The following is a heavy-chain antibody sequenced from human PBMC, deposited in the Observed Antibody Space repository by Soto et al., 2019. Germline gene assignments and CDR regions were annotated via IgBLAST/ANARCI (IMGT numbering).Heavy chain of an antibody. Sequence: QVQLVQSGAEVKKPGSSVKVSCKASGGTFSSYTISWVRQAPGQGLEWMGRIIPIVGIANYAQKFQGRVTITADKSTSTAYMEVSSLRSEETAVYYCARGTGSGSSTYWGQGTLVTVSS. CDR3: ARGTGSGSSTY. J-gene: IGHJ4*02. V-gene: IGHV1-69*02. D-gene: IGHD3-10*01. CDR2: IIPIVGIA. CDR1: GGTFSSYT.